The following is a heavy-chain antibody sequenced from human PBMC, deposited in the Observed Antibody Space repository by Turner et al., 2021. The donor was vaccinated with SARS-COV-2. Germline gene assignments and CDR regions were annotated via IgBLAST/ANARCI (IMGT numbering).Heavy chain of an antibody. CDR1: GFTFSSYV. CDR2: ISSNGGST. J-gene: IGHJ6*02. V-gene: IGHV3-64*01. CDR3: ARYGGYSYGIDV. Sequence: EVQLVESGGGLVQPGGCLRLSCAASGFTFSSYVMHRVRQAPGKGLEYVSAISSNGGSTYYANSVKGRFTISRDNSKNTLYLQMGSLRAEDMAVYYCARYGGYSYGIDVWGQGTTVTVSS. D-gene: IGHD2-15*01.